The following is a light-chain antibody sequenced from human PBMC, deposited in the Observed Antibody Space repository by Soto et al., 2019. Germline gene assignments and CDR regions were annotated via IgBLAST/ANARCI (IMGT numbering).Light chain of an antibody. V-gene: IGKV3-20*01. J-gene: IGKJ1*01. CDR2: GAS. CDR3: QQYGSSPRT. Sequence: EIVLTQSPGTLSLSPGERATLSCRASQSVSSSYLAWYQQKPGQAPRLLIYGASSRATGIPDRFSGSGSGNDFTITISRLEPEDFAVYYCQQYGSSPRTFGQGTKVEIK. CDR1: QSVSSSY.